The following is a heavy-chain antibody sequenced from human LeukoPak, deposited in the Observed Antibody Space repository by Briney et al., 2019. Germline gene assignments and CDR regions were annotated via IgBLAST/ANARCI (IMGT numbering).Heavy chain of an antibody. V-gene: IGHV4-34*01. J-gene: IGHJ4*02. Sequence: SETLSLTCAVYGGSFSGYYWSWIRQPPGKGLEWIGEINHSGSTNYYPSLKSRVTISVDTSKNQFSLKLSSVTAADTAVYYCARGRGYGGNYYFDYWGQGTLVTVSS. CDR2: INHSGST. CDR3: ARGRGYGGNYYFDY. CDR1: GGSFSGYY. D-gene: IGHD4-23*01.